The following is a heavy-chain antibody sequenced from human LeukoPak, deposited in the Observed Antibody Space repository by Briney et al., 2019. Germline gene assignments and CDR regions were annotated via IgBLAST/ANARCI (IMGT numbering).Heavy chain of an antibody. J-gene: IGHJ6*03. CDR1: GLTFSDYY. CDR3: ARAANYYGSRSYYYYYYMDV. CDR2: ISSSGSTI. D-gene: IGHD3-10*01. V-gene: IGHV3-11*04. Sequence: GGSLRLSCAASGLTFSDYYLSWIRQAPGEGLEWVSYISSSGSTIYYGDSVKVRFTISRDNAKNSLYLQMNSLRAEVTAVYYWARAANYYGSRSYYYYYYMDVWGKGTTVTVSS.